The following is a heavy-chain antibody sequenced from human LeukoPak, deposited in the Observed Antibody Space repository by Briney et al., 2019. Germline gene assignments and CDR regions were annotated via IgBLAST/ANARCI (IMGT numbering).Heavy chain of an antibody. CDR2: IYYSGST. CDR3: AGLRFLEWSVFDY. D-gene: IGHD3-3*01. V-gene: IGHV4-39*01. Sequence: SETLSLTCTVSGGSISSSSYYSGWIRQPPGKGLEWIGSIYYSGSTYCNPSLKSRVTISVDTSKKQFSLKLSSVTAADTAVYYCAGLRFLEWSVFDYWGQGTLVTVSS. CDR1: GGSISSSSYY. J-gene: IGHJ4*02.